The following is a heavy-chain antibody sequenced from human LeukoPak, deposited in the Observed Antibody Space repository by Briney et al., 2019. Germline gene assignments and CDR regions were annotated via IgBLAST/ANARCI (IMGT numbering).Heavy chain of an antibody. D-gene: IGHD3-22*01. Sequence: GGSLRLSCAVSGFTFNYYDMHWVRQAPGKCLEWVSAIRTTGDTHYPDSVKGRFAMSREDAKNSVHLQMNTLRAGDTAVYYCARGVSYYYDNSGHPGWYFDLWGRGTLVTVSS. J-gene: IGHJ2*01. V-gene: IGHV3-13*01. CDR2: IRTTGDT. CDR3: ARGVSYYYDNSGHPGWYFDL. CDR1: GFTFNYYD.